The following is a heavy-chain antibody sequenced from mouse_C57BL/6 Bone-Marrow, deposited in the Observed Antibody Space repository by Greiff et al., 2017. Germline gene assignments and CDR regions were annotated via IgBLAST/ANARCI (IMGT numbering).Heavy chain of an antibody. J-gene: IGHJ1*03. CDR2: ISSGGSYT. CDR3: ARHAFITTVVVNCYFDF. Sequence: EVQRVESGGDLVKPGGSLKLSCAASGFTFSSYGMSWVRQTPDKRLEWVATISSGGSYTYYPDSVKGRFTISRDNAKHTLYLQMSSLKSEDTAMYYCARHAFITTVVVNCYFDFWGTGTTGTVSS. V-gene: IGHV5-6*01. CDR1: GFTFSSYG. D-gene: IGHD1-1*01.